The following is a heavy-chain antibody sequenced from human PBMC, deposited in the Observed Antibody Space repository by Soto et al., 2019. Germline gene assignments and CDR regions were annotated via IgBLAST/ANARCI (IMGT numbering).Heavy chain of an antibody. CDR1: GYTFTGYY. V-gene: IGHV1-2*02. J-gene: IGHJ3*02. CDR3: ARVEQWLVLQDAFDI. D-gene: IGHD6-19*01. CDR2: INPNSGGT. Sequence: ASVKVSCKASGYTFTGYYMHWVRQAPGQGLEWMGWINPNSGGTNYAQKFQGRVTMTRDTSISTAYMELSRLRSDDTAVYYCARVEQWLVLQDAFDIWGQGTMVTVSS.